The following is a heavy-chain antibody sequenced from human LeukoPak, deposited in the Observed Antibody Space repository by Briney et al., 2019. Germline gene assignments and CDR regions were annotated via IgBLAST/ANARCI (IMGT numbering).Heavy chain of an antibody. V-gene: IGHV1-69*13. CDR2: IIPIFGTA. Sequence: SVKVSCKASGGTFSSYAISWVRQAPGQGLEWMGGIIPIFGTANYAQKFQGRVTITADESTSTAYMELSSLRSEDTAVYYCARGYCSSTSCYYYYGMDVWGQGTTVTVSS. CDR3: ARGYCSSTSCYYYYGMDV. D-gene: IGHD2-2*01. J-gene: IGHJ6*02. CDR1: GGTFSSYA.